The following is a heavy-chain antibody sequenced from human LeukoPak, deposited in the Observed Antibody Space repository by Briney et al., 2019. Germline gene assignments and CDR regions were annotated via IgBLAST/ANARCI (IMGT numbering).Heavy chain of an antibody. J-gene: IGHJ4*02. CDR2: IYSGDRT. CDR1: GFTVSSNY. CDR3: ASLLRRNYYGSGLDH. Sequence: PGGSLRLSCAASGFTVSSNYMSWVRQAPGKGLEWVSNIYSGDRTYYADSVKGRFTISRDNFKNALYLQMNSLRVEDTGVYYCASLLRRNYYGSGLDHWGQGALVTVSS. V-gene: IGHV3-66*01. D-gene: IGHD3-10*01.